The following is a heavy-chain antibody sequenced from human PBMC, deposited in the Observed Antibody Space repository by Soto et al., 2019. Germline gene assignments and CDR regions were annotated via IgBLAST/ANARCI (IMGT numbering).Heavy chain of an antibody. V-gene: IGHV3-33*01. J-gene: IGHJ4*02. CDR1: GFTFSSYG. D-gene: IGHD3-22*01. Sequence: QVQLVESGGGVVQPGRSLRLSCAASGFTFSSYGMHWVRQAPGKGLEWVAVIWYDGSNKYYADSVKGRFTISRDNSKNTLYRQMNSLRAENRVVYYWGREEGAYYYDSSGPHIDYWGKETLVTVSS. CDR2: IWYDGSNK. CDR3: GREEGAYYYDSSGPHIDY.